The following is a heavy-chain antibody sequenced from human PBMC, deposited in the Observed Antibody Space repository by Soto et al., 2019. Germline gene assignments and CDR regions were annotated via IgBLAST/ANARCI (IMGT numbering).Heavy chain of an antibody. CDR2: ISSSSSYI. V-gene: IGHV3-21*01. CDR3: ARGGSGSRYFDY. J-gene: IGHJ4*02. D-gene: IGHD1-26*01. CDR1: GFTFSSYS. Sequence: GSLRLSCAASGFTFSSYSMNWVRQAPGKGLEWVSSISSSSSYIYYADSVKGRFTISRDNAKNSLYLQMNSLRAEDTAVYYCARGGSGSRYFDYWGQGTLVTVSS.